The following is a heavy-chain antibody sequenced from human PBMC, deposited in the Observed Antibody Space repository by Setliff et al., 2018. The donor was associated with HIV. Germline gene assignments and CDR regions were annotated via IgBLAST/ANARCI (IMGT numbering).Heavy chain of an antibody. CDR1: GFTFDDYA. Sequence: GGSLRLSCAASGFTFDDYAMHWVRQAPGKGLEWVSGISWNSGSTYYADSVKGRFTISRDNSKNTLYLQMNSLRAEDTAVYYCAKSYFVTMIVVVMYPFDYWGQGTLVTVSS. CDR2: ISWNSGST. D-gene: IGHD3-22*01. CDR3: AKSYFVTMIVVVMYPFDY. V-gene: IGHV3-23*01. J-gene: IGHJ4*02.